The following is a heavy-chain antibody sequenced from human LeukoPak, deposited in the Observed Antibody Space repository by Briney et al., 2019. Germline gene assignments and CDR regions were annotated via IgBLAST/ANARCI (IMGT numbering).Heavy chain of an antibody. J-gene: IGHJ4*02. CDR3: TRDNKWELFALDY. CDR1: VGTFNSYA. V-gene: IGHV1-69*13. D-gene: IGHD1-26*01. Sequence: SVKVSCKASVGTFNSYAISWVRQAPGQGLEWMGGIIPIFGTPKYAQKYQGRVTVTADESTSTAYMELSSLTSEDTAVYYCTRDNKWELFALDYWGQGTLVTVSS. CDR2: IIPIFGTP.